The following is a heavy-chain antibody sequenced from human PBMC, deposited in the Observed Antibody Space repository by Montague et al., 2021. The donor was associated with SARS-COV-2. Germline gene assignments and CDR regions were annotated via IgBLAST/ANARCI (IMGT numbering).Heavy chain of an antibody. CDR3: ARGAPGY. CDR2: INYRGST. CDR1: GGSFSDYH. Sequence: SETLSLTCAVYGGSFSDYHWTWIRQYPGEGLEWIGQINYRGSTKYNPSLKSRVTISIDTSKNQFSLKLTSVTAADTAVYYCARGAPGYWGQGTLVTVSS. J-gene: IGHJ4*02. D-gene: IGHD1-1*01. V-gene: IGHV4-34*01.